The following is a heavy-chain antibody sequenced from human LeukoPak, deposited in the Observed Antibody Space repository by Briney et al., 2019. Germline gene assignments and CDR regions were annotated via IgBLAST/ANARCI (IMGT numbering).Heavy chain of an antibody. CDR2: IKQDGSEK. CDR1: GFIFSNYW. D-gene: IGHD6-6*01. CDR3: ARSIAARNYFDY. V-gene: IGHV3-7*01. J-gene: IGHJ4*02. Sequence: GGSLRLSCAASGFIFSNYWMTWVRQAPGKGLDWVANIKQDGSEKYYVDSVKGRFTISRDNAKNSLYLQMNSLRAGDTAVYYCARSIAARNYFDYWGQGTLVTVSS.